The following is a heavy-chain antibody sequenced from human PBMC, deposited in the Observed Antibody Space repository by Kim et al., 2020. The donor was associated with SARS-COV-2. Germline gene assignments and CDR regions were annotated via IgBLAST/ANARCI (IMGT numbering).Heavy chain of an antibody. Sequence: DTLKGLFTISRDNSNGTLYLQLNSLRSEDTAVYYCAKDSDLPGNSRGFDYWGQGTLVTVSS. J-gene: IGHJ4*02. V-gene: IGHV3-30*02. CDR3: AKDSDLPGNSRGFDY. D-gene: IGHD1-26*01.